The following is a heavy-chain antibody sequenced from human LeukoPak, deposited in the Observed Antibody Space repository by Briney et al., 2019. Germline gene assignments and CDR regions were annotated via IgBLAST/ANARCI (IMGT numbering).Heavy chain of an antibody. J-gene: IGHJ6*02. CDR2: INPISGGT. V-gene: IGHV1-2*02. Sequence: ASVKVSCKASGYTFTGYYMHWVRQAPGQGLEWMGWINPISGGTNYAQTFHGRVTMTRDTSISTAYMELSRLRSDDTAVYYCARFRVAGISSRAMDVWGQGTTVTVSS. D-gene: IGHD6-19*01. CDR3: ARFRVAGISSRAMDV. CDR1: GYTFTGYY.